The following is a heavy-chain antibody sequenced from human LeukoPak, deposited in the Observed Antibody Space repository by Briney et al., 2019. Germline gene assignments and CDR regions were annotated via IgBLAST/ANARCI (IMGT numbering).Heavy chain of an antibody. J-gene: IGHJ4*02. D-gene: IGHD3-22*01. Sequence: GGSLRLSCAASGFTFSSYSMNWVRQAPGKGLEWVSYISSSSSTIYYADSVKGRFTISRDNSKNTLYLQMNSLRAEDTAVYYCASLDYYDSSGYYYPFDYWGQGTLVTVSS. CDR3: ASLDYYDSSGYYYPFDY. CDR1: GFTFSSYS. V-gene: IGHV3-48*01. CDR2: ISSSSSTI.